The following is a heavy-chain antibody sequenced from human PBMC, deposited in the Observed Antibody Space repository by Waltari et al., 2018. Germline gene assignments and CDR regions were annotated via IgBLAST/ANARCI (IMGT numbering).Heavy chain of an antibody. D-gene: IGHD6-13*01. CDR1: GFTFSSYA. J-gene: IGHJ4*02. CDR3: AKDRSFMPGSWHPLDY. V-gene: IGHV3-23*01. Sequence: EVQLLESGGGLVQPGGSLRLSCAASGFTFSSYAMTWVRQAQGKVTGGVSVISCTSATTHYADSVKGRFTISRDNSKNRLYLQMNSLRVEDTAVYYCAKDRSFMPGSWHPLDYWGQGALVTVSS. CDR2: ISCTSATT.